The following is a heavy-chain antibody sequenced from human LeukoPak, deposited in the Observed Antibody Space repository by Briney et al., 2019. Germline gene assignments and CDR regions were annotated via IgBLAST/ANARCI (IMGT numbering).Heavy chain of an antibody. Sequence: PGGSLRLSCAASGFTFSSYAMSWVRQAPGKGLEWVSAISGSGGSTYYADSVKGRFTNSIDNSKNTLYLEMNSLRAEDTAVYYCAKYAEGVSDYWGQGTLVTVSS. D-gene: IGHD2-21*01. V-gene: IGHV3-23*01. CDR2: ISGSGGST. CDR1: GFTFSSYA. J-gene: IGHJ4*02. CDR3: AKYAEGVSDY.